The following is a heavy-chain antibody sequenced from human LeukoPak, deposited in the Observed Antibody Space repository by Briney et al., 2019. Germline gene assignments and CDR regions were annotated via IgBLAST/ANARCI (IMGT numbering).Heavy chain of an antibody. J-gene: IGHJ3*02. CDR1: GVIFSSYG. CDR2: ISGSGGST. D-gene: IGHD1-7*01. V-gene: IGHV3-23*01. Sequence: PGGSLRLSCAASGVIFSSYGMHWVRQAPGKGLEWVSAISGSGGSTYYADSVKGRFTISRDNSKNTLYLQMNSLRAEDTAVYYCAKLPYNWNYDDAFDIWGQGTMVTVSS. CDR3: AKLPYNWNYDDAFDI.